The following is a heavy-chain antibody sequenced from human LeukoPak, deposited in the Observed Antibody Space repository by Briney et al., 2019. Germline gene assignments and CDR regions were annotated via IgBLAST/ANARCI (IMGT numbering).Heavy chain of an antibody. V-gene: IGHV3-33*01. CDR3: ARGNYDILTGYVWFDP. D-gene: IGHD3-9*01. J-gene: IGHJ5*02. CDR1: GFTFSSYG. Sequence: PGGSLRLSCAASGFTFSSYGMHWVRQAPGKGLEWVAVIWHDGSNKYYADSVKGRFTISRDNSKNTLYLQMNSLRAEDTAVYYCARGNYDILTGYVWFDPWGQGTLVTVSS. CDR2: IWHDGSNK.